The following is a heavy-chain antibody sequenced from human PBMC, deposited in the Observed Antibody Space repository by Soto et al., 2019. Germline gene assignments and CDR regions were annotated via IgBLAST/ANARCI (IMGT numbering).Heavy chain of an antibody. CDR2: INSDGSST. V-gene: IGHV3-74*01. J-gene: IGHJ4*02. CDR1: GFTFSSYW. Sequence: GWSLRLSCAASGFTFSSYWMHWVRQAPGKGLVWVSRINSDGSSTSYADSVKGRFTISRDNSKNTLYLQMNSLRAEDTAVYYCARGLRIYYDRSGLHYWGQGTLVTVSS. CDR3: ARGLRIYYDRSGLHY. D-gene: IGHD3-22*01.